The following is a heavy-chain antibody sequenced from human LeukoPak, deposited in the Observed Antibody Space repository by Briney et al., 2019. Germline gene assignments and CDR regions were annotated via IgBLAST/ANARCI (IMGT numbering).Heavy chain of an antibody. CDR3: ARGNWNYVPAFDI. CDR2: MNPNSGNT. J-gene: IGHJ3*02. CDR1: GYTFTSYD. D-gene: IGHD1-7*01. Sequence: GASVKVSCKASGYTFTSYDINWVRQATGQGLEWMGWMNPNSGNTGYAEKFQGRVTMTRNTSISTAYMELSSLRSEDTAVYYCARGNWNYVPAFDIWGQGTMVTVSS. V-gene: IGHV1-8*01.